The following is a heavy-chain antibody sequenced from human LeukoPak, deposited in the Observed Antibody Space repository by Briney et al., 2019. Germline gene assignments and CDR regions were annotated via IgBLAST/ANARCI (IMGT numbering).Heavy chain of an antibody. D-gene: IGHD2-15*01. J-gene: IGHJ5*02. V-gene: IGHV1-2*02. CDR1: GYTFTGYY. CDR3: ARELGGVVVVTNWFDP. Sequence: ASVKVSCKASGYTFTGYYMHWVRQAPGQGLEWMGWINPNSGGTNYAQKFQGRVTMTRDTSISTAYMELSRLRSDDTAVYYCARELGGVVVVTNWFDPWGQGTLVTVSS. CDR2: INPNSGGT.